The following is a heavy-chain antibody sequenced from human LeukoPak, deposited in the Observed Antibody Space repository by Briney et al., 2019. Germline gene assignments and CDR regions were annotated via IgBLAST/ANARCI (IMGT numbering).Heavy chain of an antibody. V-gene: IGHV4-59*01. D-gene: IGHD4-23*01. CDR3: ARFRRVGNLYFDY. CDR1: GFTFSANA. J-gene: IGHJ4*02. Sequence: GSLRLSCAVSGFTFSANAMSWVRQAPGKGLEWIGYIYYSGTTNYSPSLKSRVTISVDTSKNQFSLKLSSVTAADTAVYYCARFRRVGNLYFDYWGQGTLVTVSS. CDR2: IYYSGTT.